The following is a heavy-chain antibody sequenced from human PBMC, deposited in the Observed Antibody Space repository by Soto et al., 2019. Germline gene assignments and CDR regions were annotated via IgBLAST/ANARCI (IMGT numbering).Heavy chain of an antibody. Sequence: VQLVESGGGLVQPGGSLRLSCAASGFTFSSYSMNWVRQAPGKGLEWVAVISYDGSNKYYADSVKGRFTISRDNSKNTLYLQMNSLRAEDTAVYYCARDPVVAATTNWFDPWGQGTLVTVSS. CDR3: ARDPVVAATTNWFDP. D-gene: IGHD2-15*01. CDR1: GFTFSSYS. V-gene: IGHV3-30*03. J-gene: IGHJ5*02. CDR2: ISYDGSNK.